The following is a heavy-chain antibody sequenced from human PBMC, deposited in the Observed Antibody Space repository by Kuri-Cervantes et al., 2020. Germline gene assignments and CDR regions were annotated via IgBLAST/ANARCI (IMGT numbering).Heavy chain of an antibody. CDR2: ISWNSGAI. CDR1: GFTFDDYA. J-gene: IGHJ6*02. D-gene: IGHD3-22*01. V-gene: IGHV3-9*01. CDR3: AKVLSGYGYYYYAMDV. Sequence: SLKISCAASGFTFDDYAIHWVRQTPGKGLEWVSGISWNSGAIGYADSVKGRFTISRDNAKNSLYLQMNSLRAEDTALYYCAKVLSGYGYYYYAMDVWGQGTTVTVSS.